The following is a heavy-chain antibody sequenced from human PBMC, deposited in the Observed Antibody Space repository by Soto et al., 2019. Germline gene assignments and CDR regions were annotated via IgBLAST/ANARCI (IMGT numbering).Heavy chain of an antibody. CDR2: ISSSSSYI. CDR3: ARGMTTDAPSDY. Sequence: GGSLRLSCAASGFTFSSYSMNWVRQAPGKGLEWVSSISSSSSYIYYADSVKGRFTISRDNAKNSLYLQMNSLRAEDTAVYYCARGMTTDAPSDYWGQGTLVTVSS. D-gene: IGHD4-17*01. CDR1: GFTFSSYS. V-gene: IGHV3-21*01. J-gene: IGHJ4*02.